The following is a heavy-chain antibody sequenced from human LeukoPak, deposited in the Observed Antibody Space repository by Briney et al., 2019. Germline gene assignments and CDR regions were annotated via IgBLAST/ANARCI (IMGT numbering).Heavy chain of an antibody. CDR2: IYYSGST. CDR3: ARDGPERGSFGY. Sequence: SETLSLTCTVSGGSISSYYWSWIRQPPGKGVEWIGYIYYSGSTNYNPSLKSRVTISVDTSKNQFSLKLSSVTAADTAVYYCARDGPERGSFGYWGQGTLVIVSS. CDR1: GGSISSYY. J-gene: IGHJ4*02. V-gene: IGHV4-59*01. D-gene: IGHD3-10*01.